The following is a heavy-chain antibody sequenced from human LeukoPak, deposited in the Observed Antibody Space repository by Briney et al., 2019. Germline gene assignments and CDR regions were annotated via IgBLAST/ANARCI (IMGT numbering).Heavy chain of an antibody. V-gene: IGHV4-59*01. Sequence: PSETLSLTCTVSGGSISSYYWSWIRQPPGKGLEWIGYIYYSGSTNYNPSLKSRVTISVDTSKNQSSLKLSSVTAADTAVYYCARGKYGSGSYYNVDYWGQGTLVTVSS. CDR2: IYYSGST. D-gene: IGHD3-10*01. CDR3: ARGKYGSGSYYNVDY. CDR1: GGSISSYY. J-gene: IGHJ4*02.